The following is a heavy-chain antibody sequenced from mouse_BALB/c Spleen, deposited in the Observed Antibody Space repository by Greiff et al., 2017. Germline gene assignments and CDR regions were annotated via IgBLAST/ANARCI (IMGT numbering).Heavy chain of an antibody. CDR2: INPDSSTI. D-gene: IGHD2-10*01. CDR3: ARLPAYYGNLWFAY. CDR1: GFDFSRYW. J-gene: IGHJ3*01. V-gene: IGHV4-1*02. Sequence: EVQLKESGGGLVQPGGSLKLSCAASGFDFSRYWMSWVRQAPGKGLEWIGEINPDSSTINYTPSLKDKFIISRDNAKNTLYLQMSKVRSEDTALYYCARLPAYYGNLWFAYWGQGTLVTVSA.